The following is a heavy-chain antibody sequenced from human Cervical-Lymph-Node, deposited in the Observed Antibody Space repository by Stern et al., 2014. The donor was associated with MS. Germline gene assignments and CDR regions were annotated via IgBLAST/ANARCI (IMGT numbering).Heavy chain of an antibody. Sequence: QVQLVQSGAEVKTPGSSVKVSCKASGDTFVSYNINWVRQAPGQGLEWMGRIVPIVDLVNYAPKFQGRVTINADKSTTTAYMELTNVRSEGPAVYFCSIDEGVILGGAGVNFWGQGTLITVS. J-gene: IGHJ4*02. CDR1: GDTFVSYN. CDR3: SIDEGVILGGAGVNF. V-gene: IGHV1-69*09. D-gene: IGHD3-10*01. CDR2: IVPIVDLV.